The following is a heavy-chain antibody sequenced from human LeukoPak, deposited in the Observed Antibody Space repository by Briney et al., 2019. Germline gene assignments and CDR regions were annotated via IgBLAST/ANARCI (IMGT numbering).Heavy chain of an antibody. CDR1: GFTLSSYA. CDR2: ISVSGNT. D-gene: IGHD5-24*01. J-gene: IGHJ6*03. V-gene: IGHV3-23*01. CDR3: ARVQNGYNQRYYYYYMDV. Sequence: LPGGSLRLSCAASGFTLSSYAMSWVRQGPGKGLEWVSAISVSGNTYHADSVKGRFTISRDSSKNTLYLQMNSPRAEDTAVYYCARVQNGYNQRYYYYYMDVWGKGTTVTVSS.